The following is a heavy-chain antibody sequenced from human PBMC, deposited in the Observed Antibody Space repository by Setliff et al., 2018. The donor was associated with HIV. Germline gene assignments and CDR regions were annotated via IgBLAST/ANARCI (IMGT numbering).Heavy chain of an antibody. J-gene: IGHJ4*02. CDR3: AKAGSWDYYDSSGYYHFDN. D-gene: IGHD3-22*01. V-gene: IGHV3-23*01. Sequence: GGSLRLSCAPSGFTFGSYAMSWVRQAPGKGLEWVSVISGSGDSTFYADSLKGRFTISRDNSKNTLYLQMNSLRAEDTAVYYCAKAGSWDYYDSSGYYHFDNWGQGTLVTVSS. CDR1: GFTFGSYA. CDR2: ISGSGDST.